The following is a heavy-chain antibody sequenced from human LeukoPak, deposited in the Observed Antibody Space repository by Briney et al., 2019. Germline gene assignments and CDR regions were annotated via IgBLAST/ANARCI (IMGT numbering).Heavy chain of an antibody. D-gene: IGHD3-22*01. J-gene: IGHJ4*02. CDR2: ISDSGGRT. CDR3: AKRGVVIRVILVGFHKEAYYFDS. V-gene: IGHV3-23*01. CDR1: GITLSNYG. Sequence: TGGSLRLSCAVSGITLSNYGMSWARQAPGKGLEWVAGISDSGGRTKYADSVKGRFTISRDNPKNTLYLQMNSLRPEDTAVYFCAKRGVVIRVILVGFHKEAYYFDSWGQGVLVTVSS.